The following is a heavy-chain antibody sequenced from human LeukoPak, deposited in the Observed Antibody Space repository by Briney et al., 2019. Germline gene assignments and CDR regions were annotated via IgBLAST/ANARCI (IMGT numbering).Heavy chain of an antibody. J-gene: IGHJ4*02. CDR1: GFTFSAYA. V-gene: IGHV3-23*01. CDR2: IEASGGAT. D-gene: IGHD5-12*01. Sequence: GGSLRLSCAASGFTFSAYAMYWVRQAPGKGLEWVSSIEASGGATYYADSVKGRFTISRDNSKNTFYLQMNSLRAEDTAVYYCAKDRGSGYDLDYWGQGTLVTVSS. CDR3: AKDRGSGYDLDY.